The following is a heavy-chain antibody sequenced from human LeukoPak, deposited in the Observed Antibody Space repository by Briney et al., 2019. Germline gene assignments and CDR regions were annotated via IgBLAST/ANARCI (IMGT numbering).Heavy chain of an antibody. D-gene: IGHD3-22*01. Sequence: GGSLRLSCAASGFTFSTYGIHWVRQAPGKGLEWVAVISYDGSNKYYADSVKGRFTISRDNAKTTVYLQMNSLRTEDTAEYYCAKEGRLTVAAVVVENYFDYWGQGTPVTVSA. CDR3: AKEGRLTVAAVVVENYFDY. V-gene: IGHV3-30*18. J-gene: IGHJ4*02. CDR1: GFTFSTYG. CDR2: ISYDGSNK.